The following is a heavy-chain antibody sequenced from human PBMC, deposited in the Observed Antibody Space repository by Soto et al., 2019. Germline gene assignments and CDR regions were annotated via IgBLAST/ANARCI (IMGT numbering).Heavy chain of an antibody. D-gene: IGHD1-26*01. CDR1: GGSISSTGYY. J-gene: IGHJ1*01. Sequence: QLHLQESGPGLVKPSETLSLTCTVSGGSISSTGYYWGWVRQPPEKGLEWIGSIYYSGSTYYNPSLESRVTISGDTSKNQFSLKLSSVTAADTAVYYWARHGGATWFYCWGQGTLVTVSS. V-gene: IGHV4-39*01. CDR3: ARHGGATWFYC. CDR2: IYYSGST.